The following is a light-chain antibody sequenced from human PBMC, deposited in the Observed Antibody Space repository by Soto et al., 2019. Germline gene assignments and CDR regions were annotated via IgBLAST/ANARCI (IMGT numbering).Light chain of an antibody. Sequence: QSALTQPPSASGSPGQSVTISCTGTSSDVGGHNCVSWYQQHPGKAPKLMIYEVNKRPSGVPDRFSGSKSGNTASLTVSGLQAEDEADYYCSSYAGSNTVVFGGGTKVTVL. CDR1: SSDVGGHNC. CDR2: EVN. CDR3: SSYAGSNTVV. J-gene: IGLJ3*02. V-gene: IGLV2-8*01.